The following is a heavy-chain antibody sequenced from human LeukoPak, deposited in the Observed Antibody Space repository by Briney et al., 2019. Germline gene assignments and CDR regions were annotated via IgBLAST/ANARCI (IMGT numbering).Heavy chain of an antibody. D-gene: IGHD6-6*01. CDR2: VYHSRRN. CDR3: ARDRSAARSKQSDAFDI. J-gene: IGHJ3*02. Sequence: SETLSLTCAVSGGSLSISYWWSWIRQPQGKGLEGIGAVYHSRRNNYNLSIKSRVTISEDKYKNQFSLKFNSVTAANTAVYYCARDRSAARSKQSDAFDIWGQGTMVTVSS. CDR1: GGSLSISYW. V-gene: IGHV4-4*02.